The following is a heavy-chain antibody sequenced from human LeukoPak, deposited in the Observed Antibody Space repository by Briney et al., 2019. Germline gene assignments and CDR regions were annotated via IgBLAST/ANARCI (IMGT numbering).Heavy chain of an antibody. J-gene: IGHJ4*02. D-gene: IGHD5-18*01. Sequence: SETLSLTCTVSGGSISSRSYYWGWIRQPPGKGLEWIGSIYYSGSTYYNPSLKSRVTISVDTSKNQFSLKLSSVTAADTAVYYCARGLDTAMVVLIDYWGQGTLVTVSS. CDR1: GGSISSRSYY. CDR3: ARGLDTAMVVLIDY. V-gene: IGHV4-39*01. CDR2: IYYSGST.